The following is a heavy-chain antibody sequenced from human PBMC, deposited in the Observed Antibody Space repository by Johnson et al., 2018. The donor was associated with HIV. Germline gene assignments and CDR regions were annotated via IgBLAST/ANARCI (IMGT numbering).Heavy chain of an antibody. Sequence: VQLVESGGGLVQPGGSLRLSCAASGFTVSSNYMSWVRQAPGKGLEWVSVIYIGGSTYYADSVKGRFTISRDNSKNTLYLQINSLRAEDTAVYYCASYDILTVYYAFDIWGQGTMVTVSS. V-gene: IGHV3-66*02. CDR2: IYIGGST. D-gene: IGHD3-9*01. CDR3: ASYDILTVYYAFDI. CDR1: GFTVSSNY. J-gene: IGHJ3*02.